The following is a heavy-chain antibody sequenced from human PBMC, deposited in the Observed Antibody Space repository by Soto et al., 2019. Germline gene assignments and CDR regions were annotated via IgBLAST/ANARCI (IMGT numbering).Heavy chain of an antibody. CDR3: ARVRLLWFGAYGMDV. CDR1: GYTFTSYA. V-gene: IGHV1-3*01. D-gene: IGHD3-10*01. Sequence: QVQLVQSGAEVKKPGASVKVSCKASGYTFTSYAMHWVRQAPGQRLEWMGWINAGNGNTKYSQKFQGRVTITRDTSPSTAYMELSSLRSEDTAVXYCARVRLLWFGAYGMDVWGQGTTVTVSS. CDR2: INAGNGNT. J-gene: IGHJ6*02.